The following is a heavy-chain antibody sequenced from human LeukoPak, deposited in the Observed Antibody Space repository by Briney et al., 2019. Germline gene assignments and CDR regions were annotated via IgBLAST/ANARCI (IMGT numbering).Heavy chain of an antibody. J-gene: IGHJ6*02. CDR3: ARDTGYYYYGMDV. CDR2: ISNDGRTK. Sequence: GGSLRLSCAASGFTFSSFGMHWVRQAPGKGLEWVAVISNDGRTKFYADSVKGRFTISRDNSKNTLYLQMNSLRAEDTAVYYCARDTGYYYYGMDVWGQGTTVTVSS. CDR1: GFTFSSFG. D-gene: IGHD4-11*01. V-gene: IGHV3-30*03.